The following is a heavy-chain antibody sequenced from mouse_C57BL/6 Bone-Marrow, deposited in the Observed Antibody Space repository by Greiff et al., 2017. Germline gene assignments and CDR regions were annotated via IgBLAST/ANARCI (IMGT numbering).Heavy chain of an antibody. V-gene: IGHV3-6*01. J-gene: IGHJ2*01. CDR2: ISYDGSN. D-gene: IGHD1-1*01. Sequence: DVKLQESGPGLVKPSQSLSLTCSVTGYSITSGYYWNWIRQFPGNKLEWMGYISYDGSNNYNPSLKNRISITRDTSKNQFFLKLNSVTTEDTATYYCAREGFTTVGLHFDYWGQGTTLTVSS. CDR3: AREGFTTVGLHFDY. CDR1: GYSITSGYY.